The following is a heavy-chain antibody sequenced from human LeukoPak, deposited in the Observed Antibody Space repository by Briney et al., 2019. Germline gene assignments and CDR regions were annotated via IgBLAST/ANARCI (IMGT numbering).Heavy chain of an antibody. V-gene: IGHV1-8*01. J-gene: IGHJ4*02. CDR2: MNPNSGNT. D-gene: IGHD6-19*01. Sequence: VASVKVSCKASGYTFTSYDINWVRQATGQGLEWMGWMNPNSGNTGYAQKFQGRVTMTRNTSISTAYMELSSLRSEDTAVYYCARGVYSSGWLATLDFDYWGQGTLVTVSS. CDR1: GYTFTSYD. CDR3: ARGVYSSGWLATLDFDY.